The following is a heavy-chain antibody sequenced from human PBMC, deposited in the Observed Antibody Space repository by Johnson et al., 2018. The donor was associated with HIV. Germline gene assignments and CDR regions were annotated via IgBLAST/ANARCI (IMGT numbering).Heavy chain of an antibody. CDR1: GFTFSSYA. CDR2: IYSGGST. CDR3: ARDRTGGSYPRAFDI. Sequence: QLQLVESGGGVLQPGRSLRLSCAASGFTFSSYAMHWVRQAPGMGLEWVSVIYSGGSTYYADSVKGRFTISRDNSKNTLYLQMNSLRAEDTALYYCARDRTGGSYPRAFDIWGQGTMVTVSS. J-gene: IGHJ3*02. V-gene: IGHV3-NL1*01. D-gene: IGHD1-26*01.